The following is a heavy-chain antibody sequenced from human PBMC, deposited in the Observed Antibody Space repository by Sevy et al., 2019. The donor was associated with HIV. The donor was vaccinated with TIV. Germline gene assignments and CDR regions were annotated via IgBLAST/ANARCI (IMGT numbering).Heavy chain of an antibody. Sequence: ASVKVSCKASGYRFSGYYIYWMRQAPGQGFEWLGWINPKSGATDYAQNFQGRVTMTRDTSTTTAYMELSALTSDDTAMYYCARERTNSAGVVDALDIWGQGTLVTVSS. CDR2: INPKSGAT. J-gene: IGHJ3*02. CDR1: GYRFSGYY. V-gene: IGHV1-2*02. D-gene: IGHD7-27*01. CDR3: ARERTNSAGVVDALDI.